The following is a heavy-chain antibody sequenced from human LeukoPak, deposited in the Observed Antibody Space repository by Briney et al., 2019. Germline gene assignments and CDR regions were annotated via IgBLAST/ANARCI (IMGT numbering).Heavy chain of an antibody. J-gene: IGHJ4*02. Sequence: ASVKVSCKASGYTFTSYGISWVRQAPGQGLEWMGWISAYNGNTNYAQKLQGRVTMTTDTSTSTAYMELGRLRSDDTAVYYCARDRPSYYYDTTSPLGYWGQGTLVTVSS. D-gene: IGHD3-22*01. CDR2: ISAYNGNT. CDR3: ARDRPSYYYDTTSPLGY. CDR1: GYTFTSYG. V-gene: IGHV1-18*01.